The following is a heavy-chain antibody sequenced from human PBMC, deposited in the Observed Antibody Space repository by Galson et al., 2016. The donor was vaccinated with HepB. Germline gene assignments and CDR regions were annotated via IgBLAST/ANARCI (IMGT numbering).Heavy chain of an antibody. CDR1: GFTFSSFA. D-gene: IGHD3-10*01. Sequence: SLRLSCAASGFTFSSFAMSWVRRVPGKGLEWVSAISGRGDRIRYAESVKGRFIISRDNSKKTLDVEMKNLRVEDTAVYYCAKEGWFGELLYGHFDFWGQGTLFTISS. V-gene: IGHV3-23*01. CDR3: AKEGWFGELLYGHFDF. J-gene: IGHJ4*02. CDR2: ISGRGDRI.